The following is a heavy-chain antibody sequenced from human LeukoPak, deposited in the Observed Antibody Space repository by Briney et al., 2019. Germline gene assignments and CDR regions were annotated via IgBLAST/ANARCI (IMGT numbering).Heavy chain of an antibody. CDR1: EFTFSSYS. V-gene: IGHV3-48*01. CDR3: ARVMTSGPYYGMDV. Sequence: GGSLRLSCAASEFTFSSYSMNWVRQAPGKGLEWVSYISSSSSTIYYADSVKGRFTISRDNAKNSLYLQMNSLRAEDTAVYYCARVMTSGPYYGMDVWGQGTTVTVSS. CDR2: ISSSSSTI. J-gene: IGHJ6*02.